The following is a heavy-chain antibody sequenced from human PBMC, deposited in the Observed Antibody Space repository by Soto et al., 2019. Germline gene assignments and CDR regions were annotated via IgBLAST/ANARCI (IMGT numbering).Heavy chain of an antibody. CDR2: IIPVFGTA. V-gene: IGHV1-69*13. D-gene: IGHD1-26*01. J-gene: IGHJ3*02. CDR1: GGTFSSYA. Sequence: GASVKVSCKASGGTFSSYAISWVRQAPGQGLEWMGGIIPVFGTANYAQKFQGRVTITADESTSTAYMELSSLRSEDTAVYYCARDRGYSGTHPTPSGPFDIWGQGTMVTVSS. CDR3: ARDRGYSGTHPTPSGPFDI.